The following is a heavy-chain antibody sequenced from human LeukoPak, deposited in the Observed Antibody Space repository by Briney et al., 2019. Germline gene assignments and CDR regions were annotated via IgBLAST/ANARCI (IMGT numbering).Heavy chain of an antibody. CDR3: ARIANYYGSGTKLDY. D-gene: IGHD3-10*01. CDR2: INHSGST. Sequence: SETLSLTCAVYGGSFSGYYWSWIRQPPGKGLEWIGEINHSGSTNYNPSLKSRVTISVDTSKNQFSLKLSSVTAADTAVYYCARIANYYGSGTKLDYWGQGTLVTVSS. J-gene: IGHJ4*02. V-gene: IGHV4-34*01. CDR1: GGSFSGYY.